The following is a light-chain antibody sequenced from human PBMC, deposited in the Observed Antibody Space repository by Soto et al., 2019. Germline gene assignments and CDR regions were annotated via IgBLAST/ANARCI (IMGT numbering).Light chain of an antibody. Sequence: QSVLTQSPSASASLGASVKLTCPLSSGHSSYTIAWHQQQPEKGPRYLMKVNSDGSHKKGGGIPDRFSGSSSGGERYLTISSLQAEDEADYYCQTWDTGIWVFGGGTKLIVL. J-gene: IGLJ3*02. V-gene: IGLV4-69*01. CDR1: SGHSSYT. CDR2: VNSDGSH. CDR3: QTWDTGIWV.